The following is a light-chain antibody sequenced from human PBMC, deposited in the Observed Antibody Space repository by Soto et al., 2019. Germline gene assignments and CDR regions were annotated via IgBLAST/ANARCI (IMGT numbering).Light chain of an antibody. J-gene: IGKJ1*01. CDR1: QRVSSSY. CDR2: GAS. V-gene: IGKV3-20*01. CDR3: QQCGSSPLT. Sequence: EIVLMQSPGTLSLSPGERATLSCRASQRVSSSYLAWYQQKPGQAPRLLIYGASSRPTGIPDRFSGSGSGTDFTLTISSLEPEDFAVYYCQQCGSSPLTFGQGTKLEIK.